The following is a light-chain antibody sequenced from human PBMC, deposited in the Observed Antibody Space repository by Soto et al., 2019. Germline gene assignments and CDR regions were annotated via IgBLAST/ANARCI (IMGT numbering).Light chain of an antibody. J-gene: IGLJ2*01. V-gene: IGLV2-14*01. CDR1: SSDVGSYNY. CDR2: DVT. CDR3: SSYTGTSVV. Sequence: QSALTQPASVSGSPGQSITISCTGTSSDVGSYNYVSWYQQHPGRVPKLIIYDVTNRPSGVSNRFSGSKSGNTASLTISGLQAEDEAGYYCSSYTGTSVVFGGVTKVTVL.